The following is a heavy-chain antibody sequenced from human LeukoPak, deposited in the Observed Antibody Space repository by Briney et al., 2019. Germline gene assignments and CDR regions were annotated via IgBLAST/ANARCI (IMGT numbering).Heavy chain of an antibody. D-gene: IGHD4-17*01. J-gene: IGHJ1*01. CDR2: IYYSGST. CDR1: GGSISSSSYY. Sequence: SETLSRTCTVSGGSISSSSYYWGWIRQPPGKGLEWIGSIYYSGSTYYNPSLKSRVTISVDTSKNQFSLKLSSVTAADTAVYYCARHGDYGDYATLEYFQHWGQGTLVTVSS. V-gene: IGHV4-39*01. CDR3: ARHGDYGDYATLEYFQH.